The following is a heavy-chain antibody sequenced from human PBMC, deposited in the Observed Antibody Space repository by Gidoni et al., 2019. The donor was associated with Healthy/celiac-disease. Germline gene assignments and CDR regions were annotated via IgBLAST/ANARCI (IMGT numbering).Heavy chain of an antibody. J-gene: IGHJ6*03. Sequence: QVQLVQSGAEVKKPGASVKVSCKASGYTFTGYYMHWVRQAPGQGLEWMGWINPNSGGTNYAQKFQGWVTMTRDTSISTAYMELSRLRSDDTAVYYCARDRAITGTTKGYYYYYMDVWAKGPRSPSP. D-gene: IGHD1-20*01. CDR3: ARDRAITGTTKGYYYYYMDV. CDR1: GYTFTGYY. V-gene: IGHV1-2*04. CDR2: INPNSGGT.